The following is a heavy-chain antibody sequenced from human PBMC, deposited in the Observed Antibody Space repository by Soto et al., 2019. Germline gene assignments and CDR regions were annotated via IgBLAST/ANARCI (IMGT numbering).Heavy chain of an antibody. V-gene: IGHV4-31*03. J-gene: IGHJ4*02. CDR2: IYHSVST. CDR1: GSSISSGSYY. D-gene: IGHD2-15*01. Sequence: QVQLQESGPGLVKPSQTLSLTCTVSGSSISSGSYYWRWLRQHPGKGLEWIGYIYHSVSTYYNPSLKSRSTISLDTSKNQFSLKLSSVTAADTAVYYCARDYMAVVDWGQGTLVTVSS. CDR3: ARDYMAVVD.